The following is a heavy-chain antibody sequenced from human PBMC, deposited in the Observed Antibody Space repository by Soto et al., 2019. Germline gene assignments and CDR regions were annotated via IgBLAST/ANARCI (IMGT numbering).Heavy chain of an antibody. CDR2: IIPILGIA. D-gene: IGHD2-2*01. Sequence: ASVKVSCKASGGTFSSYTISWVRQAPGQGLEWMGRIIPILGIANYAQKFQGRVTITADKSTSTAYMELSSLRSEATAVYYCARSGPAAMRGSFDYWGQGTLVTVSS. J-gene: IGHJ4*02. CDR3: ARSGPAAMRGSFDY. V-gene: IGHV1-69*02. CDR1: GGTFSSYT.